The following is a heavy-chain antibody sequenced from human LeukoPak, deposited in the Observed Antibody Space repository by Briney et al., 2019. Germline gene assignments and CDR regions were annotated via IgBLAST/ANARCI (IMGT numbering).Heavy chain of an antibody. Sequence: GGSLRLSCAASGFTFSSSAMSWVRQAPGKGLEWVSAISNNGGYTYYADSVQGRFTISRDNSKSTRCLQMNSLRAEDTAVYYCAKQLGYCSDGSCYFPYWGQGTLVTVSS. CDR2: ISNNGGYT. CDR1: GFTFSSSA. CDR3: AKQLGYCSDGSCYFPY. D-gene: IGHD2-15*01. V-gene: IGHV3-23*01. J-gene: IGHJ4*02.